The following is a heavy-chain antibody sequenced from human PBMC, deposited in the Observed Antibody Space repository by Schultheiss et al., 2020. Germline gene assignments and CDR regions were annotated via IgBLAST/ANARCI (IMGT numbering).Heavy chain of an antibody. Sequence: GGSLRLSCAASGFTFSSFAIHWVRQAPGKWLEWVAVIAHDGGNKYYADSVKGRFTISRDNSKNTLYLQMNSLRAEDAAVYYCARAELNWGQGTLVTVYS. V-gene: IGHV3-30*04. D-gene: IGHD1-1*01. CDR1: GFTFSSFA. CDR2: IAHDGGNK. CDR3: ARAELN. J-gene: IGHJ4*02.